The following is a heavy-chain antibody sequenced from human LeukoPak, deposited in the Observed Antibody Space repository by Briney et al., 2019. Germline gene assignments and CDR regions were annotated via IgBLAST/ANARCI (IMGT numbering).Heavy chain of an antibody. D-gene: IGHD4-11*01. CDR2: IYHSGST. V-gene: IGHV4-4*02. CDR3: AKSPTVTTRYFDC. J-gene: IGHJ4*02. CDR1: GGSISSSNW. Sequence: SGTLSLTCAVSGGSISSSNWWSWVRQPPGKGLEWIGEIYHSGSTNYNPSLKSRVTMSVVKSKNQFSLKLSSVTAADTAVYYCAKSPTVTTRYFDCWGQGTLVTVSS.